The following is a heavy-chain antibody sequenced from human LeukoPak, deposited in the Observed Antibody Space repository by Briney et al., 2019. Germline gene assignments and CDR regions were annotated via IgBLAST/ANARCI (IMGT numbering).Heavy chain of an antibody. D-gene: IGHD2-15*01. CDR3: ARQMRDCSGGSCYGYYYYGMDV. Sequence: GESLKISCKGSGYSFTSYWIGWVRQMPGKGLEWMGIIYPGDSDTRYSPSSQGQVTISADKSISTAYLQWSSLKASDTAMYYCARQMRDCSGGSCYGYYYYGMDVWGQGTTVTVSS. CDR2: IYPGDSDT. J-gene: IGHJ6*02. CDR1: GYSFTSYW. V-gene: IGHV5-51*01.